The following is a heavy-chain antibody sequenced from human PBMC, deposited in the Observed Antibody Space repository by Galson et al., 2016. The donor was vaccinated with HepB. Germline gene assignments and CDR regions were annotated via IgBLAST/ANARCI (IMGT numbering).Heavy chain of an antibody. Sequence: TMSLTCAVNGGSFSNYYWSWVRQPPGKGLEWIGDINHSGRTTYSPPLKRRVTISLDTSKNQYSLKPSSVTAADTAVYYWAGCYSSWDLAYAMDVWGPGTTVTVSS. CDR2: INHSGRT. J-gene: IGHJ6*02. CDR3: AGCYSSWDLAYAMDV. D-gene: IGHD6-13*01. V-gene: IGHV4-34*01. CDR1: GGSFSNYY.